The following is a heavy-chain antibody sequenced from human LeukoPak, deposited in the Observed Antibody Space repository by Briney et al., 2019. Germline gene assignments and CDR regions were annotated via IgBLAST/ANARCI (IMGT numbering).Heavy chain of an antibody. D-gene: IGHD5-12*01. V-gene: IGHV1-69*01. Sequence: SVKVSCKASGGTFSSYAISWVRQAPGQGLEWMGGISPIFGTANYAQKFQGRVTITADESTSTAYMELSSLRSEDTAVYYCARSSAGYSGYDLRWFDPWGQGTLVTVSS. J-gene: IGHJ5*02. CDR2: ISPIFGTA. CDR1: GGTFSSYA. CDR3: ARSSAGYSGYDLRWFDP.